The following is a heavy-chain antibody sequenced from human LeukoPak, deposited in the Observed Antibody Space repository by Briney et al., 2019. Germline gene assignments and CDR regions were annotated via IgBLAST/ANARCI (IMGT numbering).Heavy chain of an antibody. V-gene: IGHV4-34*01. CDR1: GGSFSGYY. D-gene: IGHD3-22*01. CDR3: ARLRVVVERVYWYFDL. J-gene: IGHJ2*01. CDR2: INHSGST. Sequence: SETLSLTCAVYGGSFSGYYWSWIRQPPGKGLEWIGEINHSGSTNYNPSLKSRVTISVDTSKNQFSLKLSSVTAADTAVYYCARLRVVVERVYWYFDLWGRGTLVTVSS.